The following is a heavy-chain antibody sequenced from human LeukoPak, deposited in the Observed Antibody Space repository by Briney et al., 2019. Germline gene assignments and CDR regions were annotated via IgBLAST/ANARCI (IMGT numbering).Heavy chain of an antibody. CDR2: IPYDGSDK. CDR3: ARHKYYYDSSGYYPDAFDI. Sequence: GGSLRLSCAASGFTFSSYVIHWVRQAPGKGLEWVAHIPYDGSDKYYADSVKGRFTISRDNSKNTLYLQMNSLRAEDTAVYYCARHKYYYDSSGYYPDAFDIWGQGTMVIVSS. J-gene: IGHJ3*02. CDR1: GFTFSSYV. D-gene: IGHD3-22*01. V-gene: IGHV3-30-3*01.